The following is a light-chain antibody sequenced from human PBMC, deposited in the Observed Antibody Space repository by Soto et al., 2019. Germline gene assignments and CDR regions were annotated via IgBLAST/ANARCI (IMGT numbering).Light chain of an antibody. J-gene: IGLJ1*01. Sequence: QSALTQPPSASGSPGQSVTISCTGTSSDVGGYNYVSWYQQRPGKAPKLMIYGVSKRPSGVPDRFSGSKSGNTASLTVSGLQAEDEADYYCSSYAGSNNYVFGTGTKLTVL. CDR1: SSDVGGYNY. V-gene: IGLV2-8*01. CDR3: SSYAGSNNYV. CDR2: GVS.